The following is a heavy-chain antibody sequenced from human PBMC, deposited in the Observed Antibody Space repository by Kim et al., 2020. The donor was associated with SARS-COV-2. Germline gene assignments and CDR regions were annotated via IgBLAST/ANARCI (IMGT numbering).Heavy chain of an antibody. D-gene: IGHD6-19*01. J-gene: IGHJ4*02. CDR2: IWYDGSNK. Sequence: GGSLRLSCAASGFTFSSYGMHWVRQAPGKGLEWVAVIWYDGSNKYYADSVKGRFTISRDNSKNTLYLQMNSLRAEDTAVYYCAKEVGAVAGTEMYYFDYCGQGTLVTVSS. CDR3: AKEVGAVAGTEMYYFDY. CDR1: GFTFSSYG. V-gene: IGHV3-33*06.